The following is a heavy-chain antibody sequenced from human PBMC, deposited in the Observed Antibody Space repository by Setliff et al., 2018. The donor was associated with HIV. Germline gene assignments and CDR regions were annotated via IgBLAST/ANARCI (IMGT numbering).Heavy chain of an antibody. Sequence: ASVKVSCKASGGSLRSLSINWVRQAPGQGLEWMAGTIPKFGTSNYAHKFQGRMTITADESTSTAYMEPTGLRSEDTAVYYCANLRGEEAGNFYYFYFGLDVWGQGTTVTVSS. D-gene: IGHD2-21*02. J-gene: IGHJ6*02. CDR1: GGSLRSLS. V-gene: IGHV1-69*13. CDR3: ANLRGEEAGNFYYFYFGLDV. CDR2: TIPKFGTS.